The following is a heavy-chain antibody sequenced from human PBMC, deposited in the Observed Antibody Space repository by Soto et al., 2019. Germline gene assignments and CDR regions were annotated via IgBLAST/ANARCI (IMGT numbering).Heavy chain of an antibody. CDR1: GFTLRNYW. D-gene: IGHD3-22*01. J-gene: IGHJ1*01. CDR3: AREAVSSGYAGTFHL. CDR2: VKNDGTEK. Sequence: EVQLVESGGGLVQPGGSLTLSCVASGFTLRNYWMTWVRQAPGKGLEWVASVKNDGTEKYYVDSVRGRFTISRDNAENSLYLQMNSLKPDDTAIYYCAREAVSSGYAGTFHLWGQGTLVTVSS. V-gene: IGHV3-7*01.